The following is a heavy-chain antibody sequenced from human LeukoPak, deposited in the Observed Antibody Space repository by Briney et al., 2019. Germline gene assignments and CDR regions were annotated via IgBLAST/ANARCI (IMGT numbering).Heavy chain of an antibody. D-gene: IGHD1-14*01. J-gene: IGHJ4*02. CDR1: GGSFSGYY. Sequence: PSETLSLTCAVYGGSFSGYYWSWIRQPPGKGLEWIGEINHSGSTNYNPSLKSRVTISVDTSKNQFSLKLSSVTAADTAVYYCARPSITGSAAPKYFDYWGQGTLVTVS. V-gene: IGHV4-34*01. CDR3: ARPSITGSAAPKYFDY. CDR2: INHSGST.